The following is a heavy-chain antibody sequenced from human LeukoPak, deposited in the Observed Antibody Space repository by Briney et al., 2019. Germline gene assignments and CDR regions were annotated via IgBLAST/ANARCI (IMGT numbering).Heavy chain of an antibody. CDR1: GFTVSSYW. D-gene: IGHD2-15*01. CDR3: ARGPGRSGGNC. Sequence: GGSLRLSCAASGFTVSSYWMHWVRQGPGKGLVWVSRIKSDGNTNYADSVKGRFTISRDNAKNTVSLQMNSLRTEDTAVYYCARGPGRSGGNCRGRGTLVTVSS. V-gene: IGHV3-74*01. J-gene: IGHJ4*02. CDR2: IKSDGNT.